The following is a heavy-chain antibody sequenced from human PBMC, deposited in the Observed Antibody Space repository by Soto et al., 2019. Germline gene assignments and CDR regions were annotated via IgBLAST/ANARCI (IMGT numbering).Heavy chain of an antibody. CDR1: GYSFTNYW. CDR3: ARRTYESGWRHYFDY. D-gene: IGHD6-19*01. J-gene: IGHJ4*02. V-gene: IGHV5-51*01. Sequence: PGESLKISCKGSGYSFTNYWIGWVRQMPGKGLEWMGVISPGDSNTRYSPSFQGQVTFSADNSLNTAYLQWNTLRASDTAIYYRARRTYESGWRHYFDYWGQGTLVTVSS. CDR2: ISPGDSNT.